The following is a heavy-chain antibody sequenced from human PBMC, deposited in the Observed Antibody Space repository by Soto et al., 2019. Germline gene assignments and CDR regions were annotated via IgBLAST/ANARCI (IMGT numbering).Heavy chain of an antibody. Sequence: PSVKVSCKASGYSFATYGFSWVRQAPGQGLECVGWISAHNGDTHYSQKFQGRVTLTTDTSTNTGYMELRSLTSDDTAVYFCATEPIYYNDGSGYYPLGHWGQGTLVTVSS. J-gene: IGHJ4*02. CDR2: ISAHNGDT. CDR1: GYSFATYG. D-gene: IGHD3-22*01. V-gene: IGHV1-18*04. CDR3: ATEPIYYNDGSGYYPLGH.